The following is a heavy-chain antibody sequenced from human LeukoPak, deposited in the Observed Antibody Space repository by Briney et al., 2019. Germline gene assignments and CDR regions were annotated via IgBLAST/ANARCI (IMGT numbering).Heavy chain of an antibody. CDR1: GYTFTDHY. V-gene: IGHV1-2*02. CDR3: ARGGRYYDFWSGYSGAEYFQH. D-gene: IGHD3-3*01. CDR2: INPNSGDT. J-gene: IGHJ1*01. Sequence: ASVKVSCKASGYTFTDHYIHWVRQAPGQGLEWMGWINPNSGDTNYAQKFQGRVTMTRDTSTSTINMELRRLTSDDTAVYYCARGGRYYDFWSGYSGAEYFQHWGQGTLVTVSS.